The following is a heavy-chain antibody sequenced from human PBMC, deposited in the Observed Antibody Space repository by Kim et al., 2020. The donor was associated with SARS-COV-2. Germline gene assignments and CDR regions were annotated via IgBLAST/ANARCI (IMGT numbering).Heavy chain of an antibody. V-gene: IGHV3-48*02. D-gene: IGHD6-6*01. CDR2: IRGDGNNI. J-gene: IGHJ4*02. CDR1: GFTFNIYS. Sequence: GGSLRLSCAASGFTFNIYSMNWVRQAPGKGLQWVAYIRGDGNNIYYADSVRGRFTISRDNAKNSLYLQMNSLRDEDTGVYYCTRGLQFSSDSCGQGDLVTLSP. CDR3: TRGLQFSSDS.